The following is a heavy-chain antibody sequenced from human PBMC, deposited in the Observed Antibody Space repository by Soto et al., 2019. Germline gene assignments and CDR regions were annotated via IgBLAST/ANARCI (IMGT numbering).Heavy chain of an antibody. CDR1: GFTVSSNY. D-gene: IGHD6-13*01. V-gene: IGHV3-53*01. CDR3: ARDFVVIAAAGTFYYYGMDV. CDR2: IYSGGST. Sequence: GGSLRLSCAASGFTVSSNYMSWVRQAPGKGLEWVSVIYSGGSTYYADSVKGRFTISRDNSKNTLYLQMNSLRAEDTAVYYCARDFVVIAAAGTFYYYGMDVWGQGTTVTVSS. J-gene: IGHJ6*02.